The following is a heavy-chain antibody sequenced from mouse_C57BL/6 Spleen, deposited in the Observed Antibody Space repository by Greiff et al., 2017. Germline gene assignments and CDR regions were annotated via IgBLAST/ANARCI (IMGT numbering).Heavy chain of an antibody. CDR3: ARRGSSYEFAY. Sequence: EVKLVESGGDLVKPGGSLKLSCAASGFTFSSYGMSWVRQTPDKRLEWVATISSGGSYTYYPDSVKGRFTISRDNAKNTLYLQMSSLKSEDTAMYYCARRGSSYEFAYWGQGTLVTVSA. V-gene: IGHV5-6*02. CDR1: GFTFSSYG. CDR2: ISSGGSYT. D-gene: IGHD1-1*01. J-gene: IGHJ3*01.